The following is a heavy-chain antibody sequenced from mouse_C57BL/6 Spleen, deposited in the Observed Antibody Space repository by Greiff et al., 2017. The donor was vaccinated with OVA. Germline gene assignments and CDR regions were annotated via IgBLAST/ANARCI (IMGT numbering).Heavy chain of an antibody. D-gene: IGHD3-3*01. J-gene: IGHJ3*01. V-gene: IGHV1-18*01. CDR3: ARLGELRFAY. CDR1: GYTFTDYN. Sequence: EVQLQQSGPELVKPGASVKIPCKASGYTFTDYNMDGVSPRHVNILEWTGDINPNNGVTNYNQKFKGKATLTVDKSSSTAYMELRSLTSEDTAVYYCARLGELRFAYWGQGTLVTVSA. CDR2: INPNNGVT.